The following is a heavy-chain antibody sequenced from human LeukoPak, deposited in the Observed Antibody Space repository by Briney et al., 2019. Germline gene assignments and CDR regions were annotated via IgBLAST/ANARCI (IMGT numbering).Heavy chain of an antibody. J-gene: IGHJ4*02. CDR3: ARLVVRGVIMYYFDY. Sequence: GESLQISCQGSGYIFSSKWIGWVRQLPGKGLEWMGIIYPGDSDTRYSPSFQGQVTISADKSISTAYLQWSSLKASDTAMYYCARLVVRGVIMYYFDYWGQGSLVTVSS. CDR1: GYIFSSKW. D-gene: IGHD3-10*02. CDR2: IYPGDSDT. V-gene: IGHV5-51*01.